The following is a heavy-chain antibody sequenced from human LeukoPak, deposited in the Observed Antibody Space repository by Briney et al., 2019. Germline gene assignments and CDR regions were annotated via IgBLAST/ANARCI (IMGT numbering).Heavy chain of an antibody. CDR2: ISTYNGNT. J-gene: IGHJ4*02. V-gene: IGHV1-18*01. D-gene: IGHD6-19*01. CDR3: ARDRGIAVAAGGY. CDR1: GYTFTSYG. Sequence: ASVRVSCKASGYTFTSYGISWVRQAPGQGLEWMGWISTYNGNTNYAQKLQGRVTMTTDTSTSTAYMELRSLRSDGTAVYYCARDRGIAVAAGGYWGQGTLVSVSS.